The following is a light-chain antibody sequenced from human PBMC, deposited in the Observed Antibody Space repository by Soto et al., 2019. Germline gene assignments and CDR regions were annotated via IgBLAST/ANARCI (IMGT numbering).Light chain of an antibody. CDR3: CSYAGSSTYV. V-gene: IGLV2-23*02. Sequence: QSVLTQPASVSGSPGQSITTSCTGTSGDVGSYNLVSWYQQHPGKAPKLMIYEVSKRPSGVSNRFSGSKSGNTASLTISGLQAEDEADYYCCSYAGSSTYVFGTGTKVTVL. CDR1: SGDVGSYNL. J-gene: IGLJ1*01. CDR2: EVS.